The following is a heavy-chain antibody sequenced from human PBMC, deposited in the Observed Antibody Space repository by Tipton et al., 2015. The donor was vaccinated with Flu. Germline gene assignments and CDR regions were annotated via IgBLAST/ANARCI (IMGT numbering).Heavy chain of an antibody. V-gene: IGHV3-74*01. Sequence: SLRLSCAASGFTFSSYWMHWVRQVPGKGLVWVSRINSDASSTSYADSVKGRFTISRGNAKNTLYLQMNSLRAEDTAVYYCARAIAVAGTGGYYWGQGTLVTVSS. J-gene: IGHJ4*02. CDR3: ARAIAVAGTGGYY. CDR1: GFTFSSYW. CDR2: INSDASST. D-gene: IGHD6-19*01.